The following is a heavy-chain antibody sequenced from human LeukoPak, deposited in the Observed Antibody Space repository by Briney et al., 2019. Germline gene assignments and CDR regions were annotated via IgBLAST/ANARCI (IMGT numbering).Heavy chain of an antibody. CDR2: ISGSGGST. J-gene: IGHJ4*02. CDR1: GFTFSSYA. V-gene: IGHV3-23*01. Sequence: GGSLRLSCAASGFTFSSYAMSWVRQAPGKGLEWVSAISGSGGSTYYADSVKGRFTISRDDSKNTLYLQMNSLRAEDTAVYYCAKDHYYDSSGYYYWGQGTLVTVSS. CDR3: AKDHYYDSSGYYY. D-gene: IGHD3-22*01.